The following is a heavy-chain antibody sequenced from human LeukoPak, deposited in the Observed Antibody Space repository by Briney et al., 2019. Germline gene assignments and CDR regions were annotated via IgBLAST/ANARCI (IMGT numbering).Heavy chain of an antibody. V-gene: IGHV1-3*01. CDR3: ARGLLWFGELSTLGY. Sequence: GASVKVSCKTSGYTFTNFAIHWVRQAPGQRLEWMGWINAGNGNTKYSQNLQGRVTIAGDTSASTAYMELTSLRSEDTAVCYCARGLLWFGELSTLGYWGQGTLVTVSS. J-gene: IGHJ4*02. CDR2: INAGNGNT. CDR1: GYTFTNFA. D-gene: IGHD3-10*01.